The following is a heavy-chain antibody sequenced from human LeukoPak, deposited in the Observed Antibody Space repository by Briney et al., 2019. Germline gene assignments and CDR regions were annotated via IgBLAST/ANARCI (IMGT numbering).Heavy chain of an antibody. V-gene: IGHV3-23*01. CDR2: ISGSGGST. Sequence: PGGSLRLSCAASGFTFSSYAISWVRQAPGKGLEWVSAISGSGGSTYYADSVKGRFTISRDNSKNTLYLQMNSLRAEDTAVYYCAKETAYSSGWDYFDYWGQGTLVTVSS. CDR1: GFTFSSYA. D-gene: IGHD6-19*01. CDR3: AKETAYSSGWDYFDY. J-gene: IGHJ4*02.